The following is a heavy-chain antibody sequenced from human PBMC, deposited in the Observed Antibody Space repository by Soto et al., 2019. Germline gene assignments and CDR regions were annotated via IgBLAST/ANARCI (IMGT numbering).Heavy chain of an antibody. D-gene: IGHD4-17*01. CDR2: ISWDDDK. CDR1: GFSLSTSGVG. V-gene: IGHV2-5*02. Sequence: QITLKESGPALVKPTQPLTLTCTFSGFSLSTSGVGVGWIRQPPGKALEWLALISWDDDKRYSPSLKSRLTITKDTSKNQLVLTMTTMDPVDTATYYCARGAYGDYGECAGPSYHWYFDLWGRGTLVTVSS. CDR3: ARGAYGDYGECAGPSYHWYFDL. J-gene: IGHJ2*01.